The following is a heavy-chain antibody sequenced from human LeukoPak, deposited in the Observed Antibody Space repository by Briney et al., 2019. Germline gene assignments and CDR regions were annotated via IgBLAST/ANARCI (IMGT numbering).Heavy chain of an antibody. D-gene: IGHD2-2*01. CDR2: ISCSGGST. J-gene: IGHJ5*02. V-gene: IGHV3-23*01. Sequence: GGSLRLSCAASGFTFSSYALSWVRQAPGKGLEWVSAISCSGGSTYYADSVKGRFTISRDNAKNSLYLQMNSLRAEDTAVYYCARDLGYCSSTSCYNWFDPWGQGTLVTVSS. CDR3: ARDLGYCSSTSCYNWFDP. CDR1: GFTFSSYA.